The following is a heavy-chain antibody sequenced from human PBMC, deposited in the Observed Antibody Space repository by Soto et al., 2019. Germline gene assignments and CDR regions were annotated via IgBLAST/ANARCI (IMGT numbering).Heavy chain of an antibody. CDR2: IIPILGIA. J-gene: IGHJ6*02. CDR1: GGTFSSYT. CDR3: ARERYCTNGVCYPSGYYYYGMDV. D-gene: IGHD2-8*01. Sequence: GASVKVSCKASGGTFSSYTISWVRQAPGQGLEWMGRIIPILGIANYAQKFQGRVTITADKSTSTAYMELSSLRSEDTAVYYCARERYCTNGVCYPSGYYYYGMDVWGQGTTVTVSS. V-gene: IGHV1-69*04.